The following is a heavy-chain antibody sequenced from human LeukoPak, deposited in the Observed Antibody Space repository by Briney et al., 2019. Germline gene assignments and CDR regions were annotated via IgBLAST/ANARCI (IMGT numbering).Heavy chain of an antibody. CDR3: ARDREVGRDGYNCDY. J-gene: IGHJ4*02. Sequence: GRSLRLSCAASGFTFSSYAMHWVRQAPGKGLEWVAVISYDGSNKYYGDSVKGRFTVSRDNSKNTLYLQMNSLRAEDTAVYYCARDREVGRDGYNCDYWGQGTLVTVSS. CDR2: ISYDGSNK. CDR1: GFTFSSYA. V-gene: IGHV3-30-3*01. D-gene: IGHD5-24*01.